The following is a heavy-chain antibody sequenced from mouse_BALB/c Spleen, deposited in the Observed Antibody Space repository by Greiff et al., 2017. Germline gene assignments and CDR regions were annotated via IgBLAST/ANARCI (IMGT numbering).Heavy chain of an antibody. CDR1: GYAFSSSW. D-gene: IGHD2-3*01. V-gene: IGHV1-82*01. CDR3: ARDGYYGFAY. Sequence: VQLQQSGPELVKPGASVKISCKASGYAFSSSWMNWVKQRPGQGLEWIGRIYPGDGDTNYNGKFKGKATLTADKSSSTAYMQLSSLTSVDSAVYFCARDGYYGFAYWGQGTLVTVSA. J-gene: IGHJ3*01. CDR2: IYPGDGDT.